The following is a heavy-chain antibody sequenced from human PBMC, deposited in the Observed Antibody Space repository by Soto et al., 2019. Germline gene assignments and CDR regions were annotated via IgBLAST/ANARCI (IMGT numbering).Heavy chain of an antibody. Sequence: QLVESGGGLVQPGGSLRLSCEASGVTFSGYWMSWVRQAPGKGLEWVADIKHDGSVQYYVDSVKGRLTISRDNAKKQLFLQMNGLRAEDTALYYCARAQYSNALYRFDLWGQGTLVTVSS. CDR1: GVTFSGYW. D-gene: IGHD4-4*01. CDR3: ARAQYSNALYRFDL. CDR2: IKHDGSVQ. J-gene: IGHJ4*02. V-gene: IGHV3-7*03.